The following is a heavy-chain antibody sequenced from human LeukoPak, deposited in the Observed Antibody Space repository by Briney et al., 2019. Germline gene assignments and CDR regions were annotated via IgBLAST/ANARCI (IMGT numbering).Heavy chain of an antibody. J-gene: IGHJ6*04. CDR3: ASVGDPTYYYYYGMDV. Sequence: GGSLRFSCAASGFTFSSYWMSWVRQAPGKGLEWVANIKQDGSEKYYVDSVKGRFTISRDNAKNSLYLQMNSLRAEDTAVYYCASVGDPTYYYYYGMDVWGKGTTVTVSS. CDR2: IKQDGSEK. CDR1: GFTFSSYW. V-gene: IGHV3-7*03. D-gene: IGHD3-16*01.